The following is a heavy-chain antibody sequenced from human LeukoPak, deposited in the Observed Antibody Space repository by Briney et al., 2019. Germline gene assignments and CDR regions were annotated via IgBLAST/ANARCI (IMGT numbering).Heavy chain of an antibody. V-gene: IGHV3-23*01. CDR1: GFTFDDYG. D-gene: IGHD3-22*01. J-gene: IGHJ4*02. CDR3: AKDRSDYYDSSGYPLDY. Sequence: PGGSLRLSCAASGFTFDDYGMSWVRQAPGKGLEWVSAISGSGGSTYYADSVKGRFTISRDNSKNTLYLQMNSLRAEDTAVYYCAKDRSDYYDSSGYPLDYWGQGTLVTVSS. CDR2: ISGSGGST.